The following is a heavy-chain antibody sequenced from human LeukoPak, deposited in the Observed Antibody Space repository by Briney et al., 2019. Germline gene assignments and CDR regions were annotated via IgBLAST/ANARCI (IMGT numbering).Heavy chain of an antibody. CDR1: GGSFSGDF. CDR3: ARRPNSSSRQRRGFDP. V-gene: IGHV4-34*01. J-gene: IGHJ5*02. Sequence: PSETLSLTCAVYGGSFSGDFWSWIRQSPGKGLEWIGEINHSGSTNYNPSLKSRVTISVDTSKNQFSLKLSSVTAADTAVYYCARRPNSSSRQRRGFDPWGQGTLVTVSS. D-gene: IGHD6-13*01. CDR2: INHSGST.